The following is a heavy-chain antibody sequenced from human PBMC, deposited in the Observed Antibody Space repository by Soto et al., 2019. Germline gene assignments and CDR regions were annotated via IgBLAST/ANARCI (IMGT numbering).Heavy chain of an antibody. CDR2: VSATGDSS. Sequence: GGSLRLSCGAAGFTFNTYAMTWVRQAPGKGLAWVSTVSATGDSSSYADSVRGRFTISRDNSKNTLYLQMSSLKAEDTAIYYCAKWGEVGTLFYPYGMDVWGQGITVTVSS. CDR1: GFTFNTYA. D-gene: IGHD1-26*01. J-gene: IGHJ6*02. CDR3: AKWGEVGTLFYPYGMDV. V-gene: IGHV3-23*01.